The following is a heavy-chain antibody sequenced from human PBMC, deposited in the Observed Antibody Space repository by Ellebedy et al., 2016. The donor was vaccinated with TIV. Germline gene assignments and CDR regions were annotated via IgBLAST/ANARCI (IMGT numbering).Heavy chain of an antibody. J-gene: IGHJ4*02. CDR2: IYPGDSDT. CDR1: GYSFTSYW. Sequence: GESLKISCKGSGYSFTSYWNGWVRQMPGKGLEWMGIIYPGDSDTRYSPSFQGQVTISADKSISTAYLQWSSMKASDTAMYYCSGQAWGIVVVTAAKLDYWGQGTLVTVSS. V-gene: IGHV5-51*01. CDR3: SGQAWGIVVVTAAKLDY. D-gene: IGHD2-2*01.